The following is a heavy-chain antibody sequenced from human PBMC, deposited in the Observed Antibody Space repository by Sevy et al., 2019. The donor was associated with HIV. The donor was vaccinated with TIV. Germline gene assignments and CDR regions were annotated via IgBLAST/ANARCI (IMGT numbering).Heavy chain of an antibody. V-gene: IGHV3-30*18. J-gene: IGHJ5*02. D-gene: IGHD2-15*01. CDR1: GFTFSSYG. Sequence: GGSLRLSCAASGFTFSSYGMHWVRQAPGKGLEWVAVISYDGSNKYYADSVKGRFTISRDNSKNILYLQMNSLRAEETAVYYCAKDLQYCSGGSCYNWFDPWGQGTLVTVSS. CDR3: AKDLQYCSGGSCYNWFDP. CDR2: ISYDGSNK.